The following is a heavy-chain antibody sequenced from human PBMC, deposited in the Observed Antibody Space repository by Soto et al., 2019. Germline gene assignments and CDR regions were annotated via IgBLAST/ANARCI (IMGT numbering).Heavy chain of an antibody. V-gene: IGHV4-31*03. Sequence: SETLSLSCTVSGGSISSGGFSWYWIRQYPGKGLEWIGYIYYSGFTYFNPSLESRINISVDPSTNQFSLKLNSVTAADTAVYYCARGPRLAGLDYWGLGTLVTVSS. CDR2: IYYSGFT. CDR3: ARGPRLAGLDY. J-gene: IGHJ4*02. CDR1: GGSISSGGFS.